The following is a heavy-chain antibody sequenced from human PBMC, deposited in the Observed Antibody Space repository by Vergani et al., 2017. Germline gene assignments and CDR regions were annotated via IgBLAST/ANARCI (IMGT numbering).Heavy chain of an antibody. CDR1: GGSISRYY. CDR2: IYYSGST. J-gene: IGHJ4*02. D-gene: IGHD2-2*03. Sequence: QVQLQESGPGLVKPSETLSLTCTVSGGSISRYYWSWIRQPPGKGLEWIGYIYYSGSTNYNPSLKSRVTISVDTSKNQFSLKLLSVTAADTAVYYCARVPGYCSSTSCPVDYWGQGTLVTVSS. CDR3: ARVPGYCSSTSCPVDY. V-gene: IGHV4-59*01.